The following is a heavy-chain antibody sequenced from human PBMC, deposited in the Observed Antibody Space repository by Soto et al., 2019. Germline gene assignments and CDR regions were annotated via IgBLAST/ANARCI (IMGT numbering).Heavy chain of an antibody. CDR1: GYSISSGYY. CDR3: ARADHAYYFDY. J-gene: IGHJ4*02. CDR2: IYHSGST. Sequence: SETLSLTCAVSGYSISSGYYWGWIRQPPGEGLEWVATIYHSGSTYYNPSLKNRVTISVDTSKNQFSLKLSSVTAADTAVYYCARADHAYYFDYWGQGGLVTVSS. V-gene: IGHV4-38-2*01.